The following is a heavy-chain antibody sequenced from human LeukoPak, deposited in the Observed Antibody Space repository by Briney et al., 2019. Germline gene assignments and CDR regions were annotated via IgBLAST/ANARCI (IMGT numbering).Heavy chain of an antibody. CDR1: GFTFRDYG. CDR3: ARDPLRWLQDNYYYYYMDV. D-gene: IGHD5-24*01. Sequence: GGSLRLFCAASGFTFRDYGMNWVRPPPGKGLEWVSYISGSTRTIYDADSVKGRFTISRDNAKNSLFLQMNSLRDEDTAVYYCARDPLRWLQDNYYYYYMDVWGRGTTVTVSS. V-gene: IGHV3-48*02. CDR2: ISGSTRTI. J-gene: IGHJ6*03.